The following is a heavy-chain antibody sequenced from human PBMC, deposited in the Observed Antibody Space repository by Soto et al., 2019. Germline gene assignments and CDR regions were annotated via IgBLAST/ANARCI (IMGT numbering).Heavy chain of an antibody. J-gene: IGHJ6*02. CDR2: IYYSGST. D-gene: IGHD3-3*01. V-gene: IGHV4-39*01. CDR1: GDSISRYY. Sequence: SSETLSLTCTVSGDSISRYYWGWIRQPPGKGLEWIGSIYYSGSTYYNPSLKSRVTISVDTSKNQFSLKLSSVTAADTAVYYCARHSEIEGRGLEWLPHYGMDVWGQGTTVTVSS. CDR3: ARHSEIEGRGLEWLPHYGMDV.